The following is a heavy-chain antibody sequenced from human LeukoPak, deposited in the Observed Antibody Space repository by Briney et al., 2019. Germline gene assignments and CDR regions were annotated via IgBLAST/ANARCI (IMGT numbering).Heavy chain of an antibody. V-gene: IGHV3-30*04. CDR1: GFTFSSYA. J-gene: IGHJ4*02. Sequence: GGSLRLSCAASGFTFSSYAMHWVRQAPGKGLEWVAVISYDGSNKYYADSVKGRFTISRDNSKNTLYLQMNSLRAEDTAVYYCARDRWGSQWELLNYWGQGTLVTVSS. CDR2: ISYDGSNK. D-gene: IGHD1-26*01. CDR3: ARDRWGSQWELLNY.